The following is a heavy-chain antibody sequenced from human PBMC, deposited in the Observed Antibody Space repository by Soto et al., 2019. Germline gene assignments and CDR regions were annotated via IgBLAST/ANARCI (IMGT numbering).Heavy chain of an antibody. V-gene: IGHV3-30-3*01. Sequence: PGGSLRLSCAASGFTFSSYAMHWVRQAPGKGLEWVAVISYDGSNKYYADSVKGRFTISRDNSKNTLYLQMNSLRAEDTAVYYCARDPHQLVLSGMDVWGQGTTVTVSS. CDR3: ARDPHQLVLSGMDV. CDR2: ISYDGSNK. D-gene: IGHD6-13*01. J-gene: IGHJ6*02. CDR1: GFTFSSYA.